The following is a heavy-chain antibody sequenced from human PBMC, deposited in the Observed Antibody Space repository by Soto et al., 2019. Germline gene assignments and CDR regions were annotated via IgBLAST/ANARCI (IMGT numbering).Heavy chain of an antibody. J-gene: IGHJ3*02. D-gene: IGHD3-22*01. V-gene: IGHV1-18*01. CDR3: ARDHGYYDSSGLGDDAFDI. CDR2: ISAYNGNT. CDR1: GYTFTSYG. Sequence: ASVKVSCKASGYTFTSYGISWVRQAPGQGLEWMGWISAYNGNTNYAQKLQGRVTMTTDTSTSTAYMELRSLRSDDTAVYYCARDHGYYDSSGLGDDAFDIWGQGTMVTVSS.